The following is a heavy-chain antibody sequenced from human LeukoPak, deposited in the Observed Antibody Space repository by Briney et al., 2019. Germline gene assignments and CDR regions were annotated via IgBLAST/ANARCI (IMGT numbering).Heavy chain of an antibody. CDR2: ISGSGGST. D-gene: IGHD1-26*01. Sequence: AGGSLRLSCAASGFTFSSYAMNWVRQAPGKGLEWVSAISGSGGSTYYADSVKGRFTISRDNSKNTLYLQMNSLRADDTAVYYCAKGGVGATSDYWGQGTLVTVSS. J-gene: IGHJ4*02. V-gene: IGHV3-23*01. CDR1: GFTFSSYA. CDR3: AKGGVGATSDY.